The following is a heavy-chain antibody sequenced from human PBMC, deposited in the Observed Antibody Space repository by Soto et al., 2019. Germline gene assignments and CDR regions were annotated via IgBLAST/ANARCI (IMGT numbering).Heavy chain of an antibody. CDR2: IIPIIGPA. Sequence: QVQLVQSGAEVMKPGSSVKVSCKASGGTVSNSAISWLRQAPGQGLEWMGGIIPIIGPAVYARKFRGRGTITEDESTSTDFIELSVVGAEDTAVYYCGRTSRSTKVEYWGQGTLVTVSS. D-gene: IGHD2-2*01. V-gene: IGHV1-69*01. J-gene: IGHJ4*02. CDR1: GGTVSNSA. CDR3: GRTSRSTKVEY.